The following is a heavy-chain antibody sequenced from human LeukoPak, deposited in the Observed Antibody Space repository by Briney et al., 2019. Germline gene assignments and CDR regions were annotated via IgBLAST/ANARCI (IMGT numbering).Heavy chain of an antibody. CDR1: GGSISSGSYY. D-gene: IGHD6-13*01. Sequence: PSETLSLTCTVSGGSISSGSYYWSWIRQPAGKGLEWIGRIYTSGSTNYNPSLKSRVTISVDTSKNQFSLKLSSVTAADTAVYYCARTSSSWPHFDYWGQGTLVTVSS. J-gene: IGHJ4*02. CDR3: ARTSSSWPHFDY. V-gene: IGHV4-61*02. CDR2: IYTSGST.